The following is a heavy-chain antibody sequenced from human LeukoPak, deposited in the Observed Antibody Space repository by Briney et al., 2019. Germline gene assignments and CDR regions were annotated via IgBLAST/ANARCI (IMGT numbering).Heavy chain of an antibody. CDR3: ARSLTIAAAVTGYYGMDV. CDR1: GGTFSSYA. V-gene: IGHV1-69*13. CDR2: IIPIFGTA. J-gene: IGHJ6*02. D-gene: IGHD6-13*01. Sequence: ASVKVSCTASGGTFSSYAISWVRQAPGQGLEWMGGIIPIFGTANYAQKFQGRVTITAGESTSTAYMELSSLRSEDTAVYYCARSLTIAAAVTGYYGMDVWGQGTTVTVSS.